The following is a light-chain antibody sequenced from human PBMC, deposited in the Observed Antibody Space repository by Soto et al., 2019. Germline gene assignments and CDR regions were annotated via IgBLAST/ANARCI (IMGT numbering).Light chain of an antibody. CDR2: AAS. J-gene: IGKJ2*01. Sequence: SVLTQSPGTLSLSPGEGATLSCMTSQSISSTYLAWYQQRPGQAPRLLIYAASSRATGIPDRFSGSGSGTDFTLTISRLEPEDFAVYYCQQYFGSLYTFGQGTKLEIK. V-gene: IGKV3-20*01. CDR1: QSISSTY. CDR3: QQYFGSLYT.